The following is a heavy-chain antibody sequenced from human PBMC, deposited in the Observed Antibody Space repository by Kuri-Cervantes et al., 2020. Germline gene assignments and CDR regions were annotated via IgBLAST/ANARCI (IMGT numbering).Heavy chain of an antibody. J-gene: IGHJ4*02. V-gene: IGHV3-30-3*01. D-gene: IGHD6-19*01. Sequence: GESLKISCAASGFTFSSYAMHWVRQAPGKGLEWVAVISYDGSNKYYADSVKGRFTISRDNSKNTLYLQMNSLRAEDTAVYYCAKGFIAVAGTYFDYWGQGTLVTVSS. CDR3: AKGFIAVAGTYFDY. CDR1: GFTFSSYA. CDR2: ISYDGSNK.